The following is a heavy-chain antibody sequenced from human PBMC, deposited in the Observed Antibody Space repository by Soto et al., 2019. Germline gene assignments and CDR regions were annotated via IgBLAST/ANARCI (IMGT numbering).Heavy chain of an antibody. CDR2: INPNSGGT. CDR3: ARVGRLGEFIAFDI. D-gene: IGHD3-16*01. V-gene: IGHV1-2*02. CDR1: GYTFTGYY. Sequence: ASVKVSCKASGYTFTGYYMHWVRQAPGQGLEWMGWINPNSGGTNYAQKFQGRVTMARDTSISTAYMELSRLRSDDTAVYYCARVGRLGEFIAFDIWGQGTMVTVSS. J-gene: IGHJ3*02.